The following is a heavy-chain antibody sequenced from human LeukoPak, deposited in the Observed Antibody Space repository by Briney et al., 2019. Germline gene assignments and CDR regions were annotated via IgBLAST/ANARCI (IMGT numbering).Heavy chain of an antibody. V-gene: IGHV3-23*01. CDR3: VKGPRPDITVAHTVEN. CDR2: ISSRGDST. J-gene: IGHJ4*02. CDR1: GFIFSNYA. D-gene: IGHD6-19*01. Sequence: GGSLRLSCPPSGFIFSNYAMSWVRQVPGRGLEWVSTISSRGDSTYVADSVKGRFTISRDNSKNSLYLQMNTVRAEDTAVYYCVKGPRPDITVAHTVENWGQGTLVTVSP.